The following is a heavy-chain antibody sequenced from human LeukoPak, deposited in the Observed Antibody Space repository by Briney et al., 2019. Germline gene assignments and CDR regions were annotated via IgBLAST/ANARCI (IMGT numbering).Heavy chain of an antibody. CDR3: ARVNELQLAVDYFDY. Sequence: GGSLRLSCAASGFTFSSYAMHWVRQAPGKGLEWVAVISYDGSNKYYADSVKGRFTIPRDNSKNTLYLQMNSLRAEDTAVYYCARVNELQLAVDYFDYWGQGTLVTVSS. J-gene: IGHJ4*02. D-gene: IGHD6-6*01. V-gene: IGHV3-30-3*01. CDR1: GFTFSSYA. CDR2: ISYDGSNK.